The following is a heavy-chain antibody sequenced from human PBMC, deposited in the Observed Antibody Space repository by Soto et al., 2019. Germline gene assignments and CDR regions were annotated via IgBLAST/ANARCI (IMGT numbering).Heavy chain of an antibody. J-gene: IGHJ6*02. V-gene: IGHV3-30-3*01. CDR2: ISYDGSNK. CDR1: GFTFSTYA. CDR3: ARETVTTMYYYYYGMDV. Sequence: QVQLVESGGGVVQPGRSLGLSCAASGFTFSTYAMHWVRQAPGKGLEWVAVISYDGSNKYYADSVKGRFTISRDNSKNTLYLQMNSLRAEDTAVYYCARETVTTMYYYYYGMDVWGQGTTVTVSS. D-gene: IGHD4-17*01.